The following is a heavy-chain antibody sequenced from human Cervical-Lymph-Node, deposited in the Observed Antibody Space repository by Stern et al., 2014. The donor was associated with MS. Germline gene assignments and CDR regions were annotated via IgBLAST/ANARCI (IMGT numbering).Heavy chain of an antibody. V-gene: IGHV1-3*01. J-gene: IGHJ4*02. CDR3: ARDLNGSSGWDPFDY. Sequence: QVQLVQSGAEVKKPGASVKVSCKASGYTFTSYAMHWVRQAPGQRLEWMGWINAGNGNTKYSQKFQGRVTITRDTSASTAYMELSSLRSEDTAVYYCARDLNGSSGWDPFDYWGQGTLVTVSS. D-gene: IGHD6-19*01. CDR1: GYTFTSYA. CDR2: INAGNGNT.